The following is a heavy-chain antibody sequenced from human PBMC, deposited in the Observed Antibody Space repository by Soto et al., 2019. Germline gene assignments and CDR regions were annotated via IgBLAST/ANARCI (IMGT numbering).Heavy chain of an antibody. J-gene: IGHJ5*02. CDR3: ARAYPDDCLPTWFDP. Sequence: EVQLVETGGGLIQPGGSLRLSCAASGFTVSSNYMSWVRQAPGKGLEWVSVIYSGGSTYYADSVKGRFTISRDNSKDTLYLQMNSLRAEDTAVYYCARAYPDDCLPTWFDPWGQGTLVTVSS. CDR1: GFTVSSNY. D-gene: IGHD2-21*02. CDR2: IYSGGST. V-gene: IGHV3-53*02.